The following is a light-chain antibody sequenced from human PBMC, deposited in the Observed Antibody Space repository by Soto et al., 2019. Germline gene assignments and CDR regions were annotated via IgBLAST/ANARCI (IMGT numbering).Light chain of an antibody. CDR3: QQYNNWPLT. V-gene: IGKV3-15*01. CDR2: GAS. Sequence: EIVMTQSPATLSVSPWERATLSCRASQSVTSNLDWYQQKPGQPPRRLIYGASTRATGIPARFSGSGSGTEFTLTISSLQSEDFAVYYCQQYNNWPLTFGGGTKVEIK. CDR1: QSVTSN. J-gene: IGKJ4*01.